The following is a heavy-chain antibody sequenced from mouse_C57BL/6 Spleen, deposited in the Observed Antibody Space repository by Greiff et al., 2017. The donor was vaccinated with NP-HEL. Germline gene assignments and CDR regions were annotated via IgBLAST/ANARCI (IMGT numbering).Heavy chain of an antibody. V-gene: IGHV1-61*01. CDR3: ARRGPVYYFDY. CDR1: GYTFTSYW. CDR2: IYPSDSET. Sequence: VQLQQPGAELVRPGSSVKLSCKASGYTFTSYWMDWVKQRPGQGLEWIGNIYPSDSETHYNQKFKDKATLTVDKSSSTAYMQLSSLTSEGSAVYYCARRGPVYYFDYWGQGTTLTVSS. J-gene: IGHJ2*01. D-gene: IGHD3-3*01.